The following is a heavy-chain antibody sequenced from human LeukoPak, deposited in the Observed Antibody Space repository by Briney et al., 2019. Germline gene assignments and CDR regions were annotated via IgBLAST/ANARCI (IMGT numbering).Heavy chain of an antibody. CDR1: GYTFTSYV. V-gene: IGHV1-18*01. CDR2: ISAYNGNT. CDR3: ARDRGMTFGGVIVPYDFDY. J-gene: IGHJ4*02. D-gene: IGHD3-16*02. Sequence: ASVKVSCKASGYTFTSYVISWVRQAPGQGLEWMGWISAYNGNTNYAQKLQGGVTMTTDTSTSTAYMELRSLRSDDTAVYYCARDRGMTFGGVIVPYDFDYWGQGTLVTVSS.